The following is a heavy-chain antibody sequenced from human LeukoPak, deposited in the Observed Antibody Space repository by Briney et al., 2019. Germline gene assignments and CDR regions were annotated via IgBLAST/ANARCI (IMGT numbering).Heavy chain of an antibody. CDR1: GFTFSSYA. CDR3: ARDPDIVVVPAAHYYYGMDV. J-gene: IGHJ6*02. V-gene: IGHV3-30*04. Sequence: GGSLRLSCAASGFTFSSYAMHWDRQAPGKGLEWVAVISYDGSNKYYADSVKGRFTISRDNSKNTLYLQMNSLRAEDTAVYYCARDPDIVVVPAAHYYYGMDVWGQGTTVTVSS. CDR2: ISYDGSNK. D-gene: IGHD2-2*01.